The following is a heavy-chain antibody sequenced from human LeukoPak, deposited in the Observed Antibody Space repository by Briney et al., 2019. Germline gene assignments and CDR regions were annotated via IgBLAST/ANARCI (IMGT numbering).Heavy chain of an antibody. CDR2: YYNNGNS. J-gene: IGHJ4*02. CDR1: GASVNDYY. CDR3: ARDTYCETDCYYYYGD. D-gene: IGHD2-21*01. Sequence: SETLSLTCSVTGASVNDYYWSWIRQSAGKGLEWIGRYYNNGNSNVNPSLKSRITMSSDVSKNQVYLSVASLTVADTAIYYCARDTYCETDCYYYYGDWGQGILVTVSS. V-gene: IGHV4-4*07.